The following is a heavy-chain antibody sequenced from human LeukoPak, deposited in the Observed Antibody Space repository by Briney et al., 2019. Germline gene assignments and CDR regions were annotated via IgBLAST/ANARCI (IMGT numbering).Heavy chain of an antibody. CDR1: GFTFSSYD. V-gene: IGHV3-30*02. J-gene: IGHJ6*03. D-gene: IGHD3-10*01. CDR3: AKGEGTMVRGVIILDYYYYMDV. CDR2: IRYDGSNK. Sequence: GGSLRLSCAASGFTFSSYDVHWVRHAPGKGLERVAFIRYDGSNKYYADSVKGRFTISRDNSKNTLYLQMNSLRAEDTAVYYCAKGEGTMVRGVIILDYYYYMDVWGKGTTVTVSS.